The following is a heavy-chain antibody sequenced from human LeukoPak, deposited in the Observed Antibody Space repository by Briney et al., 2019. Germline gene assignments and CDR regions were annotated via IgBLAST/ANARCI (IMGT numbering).Heavy chain of an antibody. CDR3: ARDAGYSSGWYESEYYYGMDV. CDR1: GGSISSYY. CDR2: IYYSGST. D-gene: IGHD6-19*01. V-gene: IGHV4-59*01. Sequence: SGTLSLTCTVSGGSISSYYWSWIRQPPGKGLEWIGYIYYSGSTNYNPSLKSRVTISVDTSKNQFSLKLSSVTAADTAAYYCARDAGYSSGWYESEYYYGMDVWGHGTTVTVSS. J-gene: IGHJ6*02.